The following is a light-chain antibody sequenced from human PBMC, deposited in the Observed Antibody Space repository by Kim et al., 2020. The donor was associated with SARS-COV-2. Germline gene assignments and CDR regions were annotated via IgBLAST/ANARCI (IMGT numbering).Light chain of an antibody. V-gene: IGLV2-14*04. CDR3: SSYTSDSSTFVV. Sequence: SITISCTGTSSDIGDYNYGSWYQQHPGKAPKLMIYDVTKRPSGVSTRFSGSKSGNTASLTISGLQAEDEADYFCSSYTSDSSTFVVFGGGTELTVL. CDR2: DVT. J-gene: IGLJ2*01. CDR1: SSDIGDYNY.